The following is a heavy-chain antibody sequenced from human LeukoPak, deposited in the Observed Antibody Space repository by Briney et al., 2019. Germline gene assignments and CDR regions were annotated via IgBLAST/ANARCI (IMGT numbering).Heavy chain of an antibody. D-gene: IGHD3-22*01. V-gene: IGHV3-7*03. CDR1: GFMFSSNW. CDR2: IKEDGTET. CDR3: AKNALAAGVAHYYDSSGSFDY. Sequence: TGGSLRLSCAASGFMFSSNWMSWVRLAPGKGLEWVANIKEDGTETYYVDSVKGRFTISRDNSKNTLYLQMKSLRAEDTAVYYCAKNALAAGVAHYYDSSGSFDYWGQGTLVTVSS. J-gene: IGHJ4*02.